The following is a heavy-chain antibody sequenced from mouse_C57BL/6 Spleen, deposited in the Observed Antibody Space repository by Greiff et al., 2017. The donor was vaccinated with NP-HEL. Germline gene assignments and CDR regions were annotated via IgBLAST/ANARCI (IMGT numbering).Heavy chain of an antibody. V-gene: IGHV1-26*01. J-gene: IGHJ2*01. D-gene: IGHD2-14*01. CDR3: SRVGAGPYYCDY. Sequence: EVQLQQSGPELVKPGASVKISCKASGYTFTDYYMNWVKQSHGKSLEWIGDINPNNVGTSYNQKFKGKATLTGDKSSSTAYMELRSLTSEDSAAYYLSRVGAGPYYCDYWGQGTTLTVSS. CDR1: GYTFTDYY. CDR2: INPNNVGT.